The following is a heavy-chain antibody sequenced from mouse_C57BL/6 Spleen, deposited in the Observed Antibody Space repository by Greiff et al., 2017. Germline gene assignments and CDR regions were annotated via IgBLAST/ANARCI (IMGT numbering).Heavy chain of an antibody. CDR1: GYTFTSYC. D-gene: IGHD1-1*01. Sequence: QVQLQQPGAELVKPGASVKLSCKASGYTFTSYCMHWVKQRPGQGLEWIGMIHPNSGSTNYNEKFKGKATLTVDKSSSTAYMQLSSLTSEDSAVYYCARSGDYYGSSFDYWGQGTTLTVSS. CDR3: ARSGDYYGSSFDY. CDR2: IHPNSGST. V-gene: IGHV1-64*01. J-gene: IGHJ2*01.